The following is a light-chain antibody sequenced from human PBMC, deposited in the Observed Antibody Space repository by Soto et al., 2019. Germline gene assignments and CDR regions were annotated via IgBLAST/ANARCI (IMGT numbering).Light chain of an antibody. CDR1: EYVSNN. CDR3: RQYNAWPSLT. Sequence: ETVMTQSPATLSVSPGERVTLSCRASEYVSNNLAGYQQRPGQPPRLLIYDAATRATGIPTLFSGSGSGTEFTLTISGLQSADFAVYCCRQYNAWPSLTFGQGTRLEVK. V-gene: IGKV3-15*01. J-gene: IGKJ5*01. CDR2: DAA.